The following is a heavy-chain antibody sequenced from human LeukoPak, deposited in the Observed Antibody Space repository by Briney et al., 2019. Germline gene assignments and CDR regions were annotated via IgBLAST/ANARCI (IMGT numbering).Heavy chain of an antibody. CDR2: LNPSGAST. CDR1: GYIFNNYY. D-gene: IGHD6-13*01. V-gene: IGHV1-46*02. CDR3: AREVVVRGPGIAAAASGY. Sequence: ASVKVSRKASGYIFNNYYIHWVRQAPGQGLEWMGILNPSGASTSSAQKFQGRVTMTSDTSTSTVFMELSSLRSDDTAVYYCAREVVVRGPGIAAAASGYWGQGTLVTVSP. J-gene: IGHJ4*02.